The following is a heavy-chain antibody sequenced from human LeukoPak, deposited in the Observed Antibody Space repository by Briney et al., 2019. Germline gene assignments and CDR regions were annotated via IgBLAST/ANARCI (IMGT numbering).Heavy chain of an antibody. CDR1: GGSISSDY. CDR2: IYYTGST. D-gene: IGHD2-15*01. V-gene: IGHV4-59*01. Sequence: SETLSLTCTVSGGSISSDYWSWIRQPPGKGLEWIGYIYYTGSTKYSPSLKSRVTISVDTSKNQFSLRLRSVTAADTAVYYCARNRGGSSDFEYWGQGTLVTVSS. CDR3: ARNRGGSSDFEY. J-gene: IGHJ4*02.